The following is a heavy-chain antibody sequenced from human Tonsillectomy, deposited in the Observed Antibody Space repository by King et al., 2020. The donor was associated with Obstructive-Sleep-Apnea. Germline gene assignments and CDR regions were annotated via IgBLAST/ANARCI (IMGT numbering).Heavy chain of an antibody. CDR2: IYYSGST. J-gene: IGHJ4*02. Sequence: QLQESGPGLVKPSETLSLTCTVSGGSISSSNYYWAWIRQPPGKGLGWIGSIYYSGSTYYNPSLKSRVTMSVDTSKNQFSLKLTSVTAADTAVYYCARDPYSYFDYWGQGTLVTVSS. CDR3: ARDPYSYFDY. D-gene: IGHD1-26*01. V-gene: IGHV4-39*07. CDR1: GGSISSSNYY.